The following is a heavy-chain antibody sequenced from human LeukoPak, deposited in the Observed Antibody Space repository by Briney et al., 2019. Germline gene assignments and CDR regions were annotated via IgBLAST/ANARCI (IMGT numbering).Heavy chain of an antibody. CDR2: IYYTGST. D-gene: IGHD2-2*01. CDR3: ARHSKIYLPGLNFDF. Sequence: TPSETLSLTCTVSGGSISSYYWSWIRQPPGKGLEWIGHIYYTGSTNYNPSLKSRVTISVDTSKNQFSLRLSSVTAADTAVYYCARHSKIYLPGLNFDFWGQGTLVTVSS. CDR1: GGSISSYY. J-gene: IGHJ4*02. V-gene: IGHV4-59*08.